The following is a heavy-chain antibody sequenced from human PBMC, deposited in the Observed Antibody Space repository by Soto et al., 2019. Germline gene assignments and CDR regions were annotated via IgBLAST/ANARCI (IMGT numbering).Heavy chain of an antibody. J-gene: IGHJ4*02. D-gene: IGHD2-15*01. Sequence: SVKVSCKASGYTFTSYAMHWVRQAPGQGLEWMGGIIPMFDTPIYAQKFQDRVTITADESTSTAYMQLSSLRSGDTAVYYCARSGGLDRDFNYWGQGSLVTVSS. CDR1: GYTFTSYA. V-gene: IGHV1-69*13. CDR2: IIPMFDTP. CDR3: ARSGGLDRDFNY.